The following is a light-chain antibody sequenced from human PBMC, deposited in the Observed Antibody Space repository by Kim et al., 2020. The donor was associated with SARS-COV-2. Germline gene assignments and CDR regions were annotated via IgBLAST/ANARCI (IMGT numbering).Light chain of an antibody. CDR3: QQYGSLRT. J-gene: IGKJ1*01. CDR2: SAS. CDR1: QSVSSSY. Sequence: EIVLTQSPGTLSLSPGERATLSCRASQSVSSSYLAWYQQKPGQAPRLLIYSASSRATGIPDRFSGSGSGTDFTLTISRLEPEDFAVYYCQQYGSLRTFGQGTKVDIK. V-gene: IGKV3-20*01.